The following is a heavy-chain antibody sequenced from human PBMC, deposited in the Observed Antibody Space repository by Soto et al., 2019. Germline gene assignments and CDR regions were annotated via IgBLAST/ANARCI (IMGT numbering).Heavy chain of an antibody. J-gene: IGHJ1*01. Sequence: QVQLVQSGAEVKKPGASVKVSCKASGYTFTDHYLLWVRQAPGQGLEWMGWMHPNNGATNFAQKFQGRVTMTRYTSISTAYLEIPRLKSDDPAVYFCARGSRLSGGHRASEFWGQGTLVTVSS. CDR3: ARGSRLSGGHRASEF. CDR2: MHPNNGAT. D-gene: IGHD3-16*01. CDR1: GYTFTDHY. V-gene: IGHV1-2*02.